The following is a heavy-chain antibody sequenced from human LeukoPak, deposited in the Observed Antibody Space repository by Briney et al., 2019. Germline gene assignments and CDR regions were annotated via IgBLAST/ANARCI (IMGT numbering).Heavy chain of an antibody. D-gene: IGHD5-24*01. CDR2: ISPSGGST. Sequence: GASVKVSCKAFGYTFTSNYMHWVRQAPGQGPEWMGVISPSGGSTTYAQKFQCRVTLTRVMSTSTDYLELRSLSSETAAVYYCARDNSVRDEAWWFNPWGQGTLVTVSS. CDR1: GYTFTSNY. CDR3: ARDNSVRDEAWWFNP. J-gene: IGHJ5*02. V-gene: IGHV1-46*01.